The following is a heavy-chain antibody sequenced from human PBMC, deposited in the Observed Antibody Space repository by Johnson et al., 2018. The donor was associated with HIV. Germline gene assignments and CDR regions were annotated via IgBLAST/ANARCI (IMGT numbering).Heavy chain of an antibody. J-gene: IGHJ3*02. Sequence: QLVESGGGVVQPGRSLRLSCAASGFTFSSYGMHWVRQAPGKGLEWVAGIWYDGSNKYYADSVKGRFTISRDNSKNTLYLQMNSLRAEDTAVYYCARVAPAHDAFDIWGQGTMVTVSS. V-gene: IGHV3-30*19. CDR3: ARVAPAHDAFDI. CDR2: IWYDGSNK. CDR1: GFTFSSYG. D-gene: IGHD2-2*01.